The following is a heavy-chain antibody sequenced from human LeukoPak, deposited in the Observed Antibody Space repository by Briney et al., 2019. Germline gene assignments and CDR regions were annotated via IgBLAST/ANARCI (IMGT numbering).Heavy chain of an antibody. V-gene: IGHV4-59*01. D-gene: IGHD5-12*01. CDR1: GGSISSYY. J-gene: IGHJ3*02. CDR3: ARDFSGHSGYDSYAFDI. Sequence: PSETLSLTCTVSGGSISSYYWSWIRQPPGKGLEWIGYIYYSGSTNYNPSLKSRVTISVDTSKNQFSLKLSSVTAADTAVYYCARDFSGHSGYDSYAFDIWGQGTMVTVSS. CDR2: IYYSGST.